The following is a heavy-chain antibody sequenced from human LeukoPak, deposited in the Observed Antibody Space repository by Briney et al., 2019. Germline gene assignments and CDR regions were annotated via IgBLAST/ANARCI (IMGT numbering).Heavy chain of an antibody. D-gene: IGHD5-18*01. CDR3: ARDLVDTAMVMDYYYYGMDV. J-gene: IGHJ6*02. CDR1: GYTFTGYY. V-gene: IGHV1-2*02. CDR2: INPNSGGT. Sequence: ASVKVSCKASGYTFTGYYMHWVRQAPGQGLEWMGWINPNSGGTNYAQKFQGRVTITADKSTSTAYMELSSLRSEDTAVYYCARDLVDTAMVMDYYYYGMDVWGQGTTVTVSS.